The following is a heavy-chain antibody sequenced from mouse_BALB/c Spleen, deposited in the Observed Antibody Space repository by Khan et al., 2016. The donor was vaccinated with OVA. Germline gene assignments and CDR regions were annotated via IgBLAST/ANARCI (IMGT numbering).Heavy chain of an antibody. Sequence: EVELVESGPDLVKPGASVKISCKASGYSFTGYYIHWVKQSHGKSLEWIGRVNPNNGGTSYNQKFKGKAILTVDKSSNPAYLELRSLTSEDSAVYACALSDGYFDVGGAGTTVTVST. CDR2: VNPNNGGT. CDR3: ALSDGYFDV. J-gene: IGHJ1*01. V-gene: IGHV1-26*01. CDR1: GYSFTGYY.